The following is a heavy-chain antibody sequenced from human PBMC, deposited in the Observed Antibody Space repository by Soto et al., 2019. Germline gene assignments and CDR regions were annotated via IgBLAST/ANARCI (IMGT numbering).Heavy chain of an antibody. CDR1: GFRFDDYA. J-gene: IGHJ6*02. V-gene: IGHV3-9*01. D-gene: IGHD6-19*01. CDR3: AKDRGSGWYGRDGMDV. Sequence: GGSLRLSCAASGFRFDDYAMDWVRQTPGKGLEWVSGINWSGGSKGYADSVKGRFTISRDNAKKSLYLQMNSLRAEDTALYYCAKDRGSGWYGRDGMDVWGQGSTVTGSS. CDR2: INWSGGSK.